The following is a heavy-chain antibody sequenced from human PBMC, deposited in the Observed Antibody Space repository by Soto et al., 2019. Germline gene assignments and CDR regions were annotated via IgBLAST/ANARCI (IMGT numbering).Heavy chain of an antibody. CDR3: TTTFYYSYGMDI. Sequence: GGSLRLSCAASGFTFSNAWMSWVRQAPGKGLEWVGRIKSKTDGGTTDYAAPVKGRFTISRDDSKNTLYLQMNSLKTEDTAVYYCTTTFYYSYGMDIWGQGTTVTVSS. CDR1: GFTFSNAW. CDR2: IKSKTDGGTT. V-gene: IGHV3-15*01. J-gene: IGHJ6*02.